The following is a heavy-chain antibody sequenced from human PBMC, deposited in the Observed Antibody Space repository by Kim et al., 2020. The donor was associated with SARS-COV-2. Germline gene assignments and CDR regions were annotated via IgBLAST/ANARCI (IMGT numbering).Heavy chain of an antibody. Sequence: GGSLRLSCATSGFTFSSYSMSWVRQAPGKGLYWVSAITSSGGGTRYADSVKGRFTISRDNSNNTLYLQMNGLRAEDTALYYCAKVGSAWWYFDCWGQGTLVTVSS. D-gene: IGHD6-19*01. CDR2: ITSSGGGT. J-gene: IGHJ4*02. CDR3: AKVGSAWWYFDC. CDR1: GFTFSSYS. V-gene: IGHV3-23*01.